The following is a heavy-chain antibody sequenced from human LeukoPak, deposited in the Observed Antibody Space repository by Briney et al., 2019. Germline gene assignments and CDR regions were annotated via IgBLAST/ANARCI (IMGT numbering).Heavy chain of an antibody. V-gene: IGHV3-30-3*01. D-gene: IGHD6-19*01. CDR3: ARDSSGLLDY. CDR2: ISYDGSNK. J-gene: IGHJ4*02. CDR1: GFTFSSYA. Sequence: PGRSLRPSCAASGFTFSSYAMHWVRQAPGKGLEWVAVISYDGSNKYYADSVKGRFTISRDNSENTLYLQMNSLRAEDTAVYYCARDSSGLLDYWGQGTLVTVSS.